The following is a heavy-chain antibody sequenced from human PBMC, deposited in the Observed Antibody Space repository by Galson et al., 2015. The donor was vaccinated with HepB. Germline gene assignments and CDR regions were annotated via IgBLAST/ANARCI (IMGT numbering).Heavy chain of an antibody. J-gene: IGHJ4*02. CDR1: GFTLSSYG. CDR3: AKDVGRAHDY. V-gene: IGHV3-30*18. D-gene: IGHD3-10*01. CDR2: ISYDGSNK. Sequence: SLRLSCAASGFTLSSYGMHWVRQAPGKGLEWVAVISYDGSNKYYADSVKGRFTISRDNSKNTLYLQMNSLRAEDTAVYYCAKDVGRAHDYWGQGTLVTVSS.